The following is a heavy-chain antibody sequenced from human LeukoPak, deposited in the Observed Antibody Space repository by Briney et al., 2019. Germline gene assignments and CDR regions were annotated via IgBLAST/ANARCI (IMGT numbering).Heavy chain of an antibody. V-gene: IGHV4-34*01. D-gene: IGHD2-21*02. J-gene: IGHJ6*02. CDR3: ARVDAIVVVTATYPAHYYYGMDV. CDR1: GGSFSGYY. CDR2: INHSGST. Sequence: SETLSLTCAVYGGSFSGYYWSWIRQPPGKGLEWVGEINHSGSTNYNPSLKSRVTISVDTSKNKFSLKLSSVTAADTAVYYCARVDAIVVVTATYPAHYYYGMDVWGQGTTVTVSS.